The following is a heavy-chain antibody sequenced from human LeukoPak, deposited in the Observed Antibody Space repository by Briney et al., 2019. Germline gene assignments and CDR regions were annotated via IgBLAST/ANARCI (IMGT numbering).Heavy chain of an antibody. V-gene: IGHV1-18*01. J-gene: IGHJ4*02. Sequence: ASVKVSCKASGYTFTSYGISWVRQAPGQGLEWMGWISAYNGTTNYAQKLQGRVTMTTDTSTSTAYMELRSLRSDDTAVYYCARAPAVFGDVYYFDYWGQGTLVTVSS. CDR3: ARAPAVFGDVYYFDY. CDR1: GYTFTSYG. CDR2: ISAYNGTT. D-gene: IGHD3-3*01.